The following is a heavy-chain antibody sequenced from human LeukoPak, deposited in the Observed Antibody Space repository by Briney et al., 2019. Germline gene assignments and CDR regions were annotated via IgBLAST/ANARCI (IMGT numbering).Heavy chain of an antibody. J-gene: IGHJ4*02. CDR1: GGSISSSSYY. CDR2: IYYSGST. CDR3: AREGAARNFDY. V-gene: IGHV4-39*07. Sequence: PSETLSLTCTVSGGSISSSSYYWGWIRQPPGKGLDWIGNIYYSGSTNFNPSLKSRVSISLDTSQNQFSLKVSTVTAADTAVYYCAREGAARNFDYWGQGILVTVSS. D-gene: IGHD6-6*01.